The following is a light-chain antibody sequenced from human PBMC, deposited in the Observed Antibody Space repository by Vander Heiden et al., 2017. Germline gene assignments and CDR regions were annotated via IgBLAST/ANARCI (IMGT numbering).Light chain of an antibody. CDR2: NNT. CDR3: AARDGRLNCYV. CDR1: SSNIGSST. J-gene: IGLJ1*01. Sequence: QSVLTQPPSASGTPGQRVTMSCSGSSSNIGSSTVDWYQQLPGTAPKLLIHNNTQRPSGVPDRFSGSKAGTPASLGISGAQAEDEADYYCAARDGRLNCYVFGTGTKVTVL. V-gene: IGLV1-44*01.